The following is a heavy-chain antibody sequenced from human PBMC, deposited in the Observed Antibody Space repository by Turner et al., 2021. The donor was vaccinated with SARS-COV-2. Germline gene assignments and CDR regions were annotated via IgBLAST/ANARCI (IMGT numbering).Heavy chain of an antibody. D-gene: IGHD3-22*01. J-gene: IGHJ4*02. CDR2: ISPGGGER. V-gene: IGHV3-33*02. CDR1: GFDFNHYG. Sequence: VQLVESGGGVVQPGTSMSLSCAASGFDFNHYGIRWVRQAPGKGLEWVAHISPGGGERYYPDSVKGRFTISRDDSRNTVFLQMNTLTAGDTAVYYCARDSDGSGCLSSLDVWGQGTLVTVSS. CDR3: ARDSDGSGCLSSLDV.